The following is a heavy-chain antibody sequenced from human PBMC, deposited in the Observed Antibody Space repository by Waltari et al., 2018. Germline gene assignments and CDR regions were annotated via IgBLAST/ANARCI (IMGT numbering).Heavy chain of an antibody. V-gene: IGHV4-39*01. D-gene: IGHD3-22*01. CDR3: ARSWGTMLVVVITCYFDY. J-gene: IGHJ4*02. CDR1: GGSISSSSYY. Sequence: QLQLQESGPGLVKPSETLSLTCTVSGGSISSSSYYWGWIRQPPGRGLEWIGGIYYSGSTYYNPSHNSRVTISVDTSKVQFSLKLSSVTAADTAVYYCARSWGTMLVVVITCYFDYWGQGTLVIVSS. CDR2: IYYSGST.